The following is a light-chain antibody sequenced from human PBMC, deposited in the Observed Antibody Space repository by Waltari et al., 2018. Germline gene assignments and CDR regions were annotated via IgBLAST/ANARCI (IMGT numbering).Light chain of an antibody. V-gene: IGLV3-1*01. CDR1: KLGDKY. Sequence: SYDLNQPPSVSVSPGQTATITCFGDKLGDKYTSWYQQKPGQSPVLVIYEDNKRPPGIPERFSGSNSGNTATLTISGTQSMDEADYYCQAWDTFIFVFGLGTKVTVL. CDR3: QAWDTFIFV. J-gene: IGLJ1*01. CDR2: EDN.